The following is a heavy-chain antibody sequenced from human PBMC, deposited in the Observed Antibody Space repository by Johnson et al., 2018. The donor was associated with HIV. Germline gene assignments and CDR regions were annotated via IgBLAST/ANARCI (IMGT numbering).Heavy chain of an antibody. CDR2: INSDGSST. D-gene: IGHD7-27*01. Sequence: VQLVESGGGLVQPGGSLRLSCAVSGFTFSSYWMHWVRQAPGKGLVWVSRINSDGSSTNYADSVKGRFTISRDNSKNTLYLQMNKLRAEDTAVYYCALNWGAEGAFDIWGQGTMVTVSS. V-gene: IGHV3-74*02. J-gene: IGHJ3*02. CDR3: ALNWGAEGAFDI. CDR1: GFTFSSYW.